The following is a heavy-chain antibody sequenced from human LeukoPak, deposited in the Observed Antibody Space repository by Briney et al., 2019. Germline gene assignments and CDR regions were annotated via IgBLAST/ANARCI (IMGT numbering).Heavy chain of an antibody. J-gene: IGHJ4*02. D-gene: IGHD6-13*01. V-gene: IGHV3-33*01. CDR2: IWYDGSNK. Sequence: GRSLRLSCAASGFTFSSYGMHWVRQAPGKGLEWAAVIWYDGSNKYYADSVKGRFTISRDNSKNTLYLQMNSLRAEDTAVYYCARDPGSKQLTPLDYWGQGTLVTVSS. CDR1: GFTFSSYG. CDR3: ARDPGSKQLTPLDY.